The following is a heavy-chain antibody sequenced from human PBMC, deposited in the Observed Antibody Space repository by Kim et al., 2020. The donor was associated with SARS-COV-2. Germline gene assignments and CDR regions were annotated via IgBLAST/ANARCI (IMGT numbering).Heavy chain of an antibody. D-gene: IGHD3-22*01. Sequence: SLKSRVTISVDTSKNQFFLNLNSVAAADTAIYYCARDGWYYDRTGPSGFDFWGQGSLVTVSS. CDR3: ARDGWYYDRTGPSGFDF. J-gene: IGHJ4*02. V-gene: IGHV4-59*01.